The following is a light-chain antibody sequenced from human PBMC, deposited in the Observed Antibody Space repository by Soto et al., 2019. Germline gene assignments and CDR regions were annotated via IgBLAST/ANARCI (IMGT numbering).Light chain of an antibody. CDR1: QSVSSD. V-gene: IGKV3-15*01. J-gene: IGKJ4*01. CDR2: GAS. Sequence: EILMTQSPATLSVSPGERATLSCRASQSVSSDLAWYQQKPGQAPRLLIYGASTRATGIPARFSGSGSGTESTLTSSSLQSKAFAVYYCQQYNNWPLTFGGGTKVEIK. CDR3: QQYNNWPLT.